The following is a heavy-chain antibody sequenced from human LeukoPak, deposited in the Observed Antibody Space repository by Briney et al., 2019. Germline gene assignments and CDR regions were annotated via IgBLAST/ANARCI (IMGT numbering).Heavy chain of an antibody. CDR2: IYYSGST. CDR3: ARAVGGGWFLR. Sequence: SETLSLTCTVSGGSTSSYYWSWIRQPPGKGLEWIGYIYYSGSTNYNPSLKSRVTISVDTSKNQFSLKLSSVTAADTAVYYCARAVGGGWFLRWGQGTMVTVSS. D-gene: IGHD6-19*01. J-gene: IGHJ3*01. V-gene: IGHV4-59*01. CDR1: GGSTSSYY.